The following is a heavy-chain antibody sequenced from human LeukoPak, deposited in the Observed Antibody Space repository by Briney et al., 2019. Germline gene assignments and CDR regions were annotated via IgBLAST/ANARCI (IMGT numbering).Heavy chain of an antibody. CDR2: IYYIGST. CDR3: ARGTIAVAGTELDY. Sequence: SETLSLTCTVSGGSVSSYYWSWIRQPPGKGLEWLGYIYYIGSTNYNPSLKSRVTISVDTSKNQFSLKLSSVTAADTAVYYCARGTIAVAGTELDYWGQGTLVTVSS. D-gene: IGHD6-19*01. J-gene: IGHJ4*02. CDR1: GGSVSSYY. V-gene: IGHV4-59*02.